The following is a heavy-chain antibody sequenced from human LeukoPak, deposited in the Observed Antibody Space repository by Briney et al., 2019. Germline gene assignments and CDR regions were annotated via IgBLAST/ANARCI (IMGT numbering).Heavy chain of an antibody. V-gene: IGHV3-30-3*01. CDR2: ISYDGSNK. Sequence: GRSLRLSCAASGFTFSSYAMHWVRQAPGKGLEWVAVISYDGSNKYYADSVKGRFTISRDNSKNTLYLQMNSLRAEDTAMYYCARPRQQLVPGAFDIWGQGTMVTVSS. D-gene: IGHD6-13*01. J-gene: IGHJ3*02. CDR1: GFTFSSYA. CDR3: ARPRQQLVPGAFDI.